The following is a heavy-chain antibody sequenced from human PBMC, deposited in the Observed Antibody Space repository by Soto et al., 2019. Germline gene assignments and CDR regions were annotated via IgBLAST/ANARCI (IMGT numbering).Heavy chain of an antibody. CDR3: ARDPGIAAAGTVGYFDY. CDR2: IREDGGEK. Sequence: EVQLVESGGGLVQPGGSLRLSCAASGFTFSNYWMSWVRQAPGRGLEWVANIREDGGEKHYVDSVKGRFTISRDNAKNSLYLEMNILRAEDTAVYYCARDPGIAAAGTVGYFDYWGQGTLVTVSS. D-gene: IGHD6-13*01. J-gene: IGHJ4*02. V-gene: IGHV3-7*01. CDR1: GFTFSNYW.